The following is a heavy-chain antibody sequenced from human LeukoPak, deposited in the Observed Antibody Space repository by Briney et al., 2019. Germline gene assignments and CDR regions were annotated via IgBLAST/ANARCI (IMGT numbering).Heavy chain of an antibody. V-gene: IGHV3-33*01. J-gene: IGHJ6*04. CDR1: GFTFSNHG. D-gene: IGHD4-17*01. CDR2: IWYDGRDE. Sequence: PGRSLILSCVASGFTFSNHGMHWVRQAPGKGMEWVAVIWYDGRDEYYEDFVKGRFTVSRDNSKNTLYLQMHSLRVEDTAVYYCASVSGDGDPTHYGMDVWGKGTTVTVSS. CDR3: ASVSGDGDPTHYGMDV.